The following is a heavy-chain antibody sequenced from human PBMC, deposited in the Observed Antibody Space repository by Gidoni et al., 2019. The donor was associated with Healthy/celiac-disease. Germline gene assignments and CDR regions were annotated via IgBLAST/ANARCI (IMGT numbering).Heavy chain of an antibody. CDR3: ARGDGSGSNYYYGMDV. Sequence: QVQLVASGGGLVKPGGSLRLSCAASGFTFSDYYMSWIRQAPGKGLEWVSYIISSSSYTNYAASVKCRFTISRDNAKNSLYLQMNSLRAEDTAVYYCARGDGSGSNYYYGMDVWGQGTTVTVSS. J-gene: IGHJ6*02. V-gene: IGHV3-11*05. CDR2: IISSSSYT. D-gene: IGHD3-10*01. CDR1: GFTFSDYY.